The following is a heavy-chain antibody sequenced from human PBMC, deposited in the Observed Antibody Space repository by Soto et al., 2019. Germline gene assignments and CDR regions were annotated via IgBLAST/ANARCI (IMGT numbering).Heavy chain of an antibody. CDR3: AKGGSSWTEWFDP. V-gene: IGHV1-2*02. D-gene: IGHD6-13*01. CDR1: GYPLTAKY. J-gene: IGHJ5*02. Sequence: ASVKVSCKASGYPLTAKYLHWVRQAPGQGLEWMGWINPSSGGTKEAQKFRGRVTMTRDTSISAAYMELSRLTSDDTAVYYCAKGGSSWTEWFDPWGQGTLVTISS. CDR2: INPSSGGT.